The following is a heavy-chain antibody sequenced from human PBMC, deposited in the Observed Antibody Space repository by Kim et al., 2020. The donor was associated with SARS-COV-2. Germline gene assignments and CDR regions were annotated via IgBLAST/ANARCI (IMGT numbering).Heavy chain of an antibody. CDR3: ARDYYGSGPKRVYFHY. D-gene: IGHD3-10*01. CDR2: IYPGDSDI. CDR1: GYSFTSYW. Sequence: GESLKISCKGSGYSFTSYWIGWVRQMPGKGLEWMGNIYPGDSDIRYSPSFQGQVTISADKSISTAYLQWSSLKASDTAMYYCARDYYGSGPKRVYFHYWGQGTLVTVSS. V-gene: IGHV5-51*01. J-gene: IGHJ4*02.